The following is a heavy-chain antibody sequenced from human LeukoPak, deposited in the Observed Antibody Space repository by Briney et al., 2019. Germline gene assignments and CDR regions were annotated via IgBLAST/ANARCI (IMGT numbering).Heavy chain of an antibody. CDR1: GFTASSNY. V-gene: IGHV3-53*01. J-gene: IGHJ6*03. CDR2: IYSGGST. Sequence: GGSLRLSCAASGFTASSNYMSWVRQAPGKGLEWVSVIYSGGSTYYADSVKGRFTISRDNSKNTLYLQMNSLRAEDTAVYYCARVNRYYYYYYMDVWGKGTTVTVSS. D-gene: IGHD1-14*01. CDR3: ARVNRYYYYYYMDV.